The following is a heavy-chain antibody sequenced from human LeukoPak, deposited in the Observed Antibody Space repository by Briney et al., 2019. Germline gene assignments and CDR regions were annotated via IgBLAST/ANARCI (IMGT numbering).Heavy chain of an antibody. Sequence: SETLSLTCTVSGGSISSYYWSWIRQPAGKGLEWIGRIYTSGSTNYNPSLKSRVTMSVDTSKNQFSLKLSSVTAADTAVYYCAREHPPPIYGDYDDYYYGMDVWGQGTTVTVSS. V-gene: IGHV4-4*07. J-gene: IGHJ6*02. CDR1: GGSISSYY. CDR3: AREHPPPIYGDYDDYYYGMDV. CDR2: IYTSGST. D-gene: IGHD4-17*01.